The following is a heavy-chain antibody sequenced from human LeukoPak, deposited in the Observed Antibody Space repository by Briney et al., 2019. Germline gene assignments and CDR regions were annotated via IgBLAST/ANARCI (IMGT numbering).Heavy chain of an antibody. CDR2: IIPTTGLA. D-gene: IGHD5-24*01. CDR3: ARAPPRLDGYILYY. Sequence: GASVKVSCKASGGTFSSYAISWVRQAPGQGLEWMGRIIPTTGLANYAQKFQGRVTITADKSTSTAYMELSSLRSEDTAVYYCARAPPRLDGYILYYWGQGTLVTVSS. CDR1: GGTFSSYA. J-gene: IGHJ4*02. V-gene: IGHV1-69*04.